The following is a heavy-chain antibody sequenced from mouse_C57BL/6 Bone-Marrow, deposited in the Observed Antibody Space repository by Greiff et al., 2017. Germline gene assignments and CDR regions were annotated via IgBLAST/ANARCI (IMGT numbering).Heavy chain of an antibody. CDR1: GYTFTDHT. CDR2: IYPRDGST. Sequence: VQVVESDAELVKPGASVKISCKVSGYTFTDHTIHWMKQRPEQGLEWIGYIYPRDGSTKYNEKFKGKATLTADKSSSTAYMQLNSLTSEDSAVYFCARTLLLVWYFDYWGQGTTLTVSS. J-gene: IGHJ2*01. D-gene: IGHD1-1*01. CDR3: ARTLLLVWYFDY. V-gene: IGHV1-78*01.